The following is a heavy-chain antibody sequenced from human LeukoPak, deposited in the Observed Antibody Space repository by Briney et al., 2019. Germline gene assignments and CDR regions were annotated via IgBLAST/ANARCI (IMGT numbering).Heavy chain of an antibody. CDR1: GYTFTGYH. D-gene: IGHD3-22*01. CDR3: AREGRGDSSGFYKGY. J-gene: IGHJ4*02. V-gene: IGHV1-2*02. CDR2: IFPDSGGI. Sequence: ASVKVSCKASGYTFTGYHMHWVRQAPGQGLEWMGWIFPDSGGIRYAQKFQGRVSMTRDTSISTAHMELSGLRSDDTAVYYCAREGRGDSSGFYKGYWGQGTLVTVSS.